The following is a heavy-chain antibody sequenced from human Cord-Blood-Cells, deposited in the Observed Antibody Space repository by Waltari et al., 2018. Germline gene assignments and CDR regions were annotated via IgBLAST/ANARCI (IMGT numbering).Heavy chain of an antibody. CDR1: GGSISRSSYY. D-gene: IGHD6-13*01. CDR3: ARRYSSSSGFDP. Sequence: QLQLQESGPGLVKPSETLSLTCTVSGGSISRSSYYWGWIRQPPGKVLEWIGSIYYSWSTYYNPSLKSRVTISVDTSKNQFSLKLSSVTAADTAVYYCARRYSSSSGFDPWGQGTLVTVSS. CDR2: IYYSWST. V-gene: IGHV4-39*01. J-gene: IGHJ5*02.